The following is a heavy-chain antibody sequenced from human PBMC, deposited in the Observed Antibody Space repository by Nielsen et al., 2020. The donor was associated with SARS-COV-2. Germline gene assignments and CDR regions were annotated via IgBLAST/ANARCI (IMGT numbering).Heavy chain of an antibody. J-gene: IGHJ6*02. V-gene: IGHV1-2*04. D-gene: IGHD3-3*01. CDR3: ASDFWSGKRYYYYYYGMDV. Sequence: WVRQAPGQGLEWMGWINPNSGGTNYAQKFQGWVTMTRDTSISTAYMELRSLRSDDTAVYYCASDFWSGKRYYYYYYGMDVWGQGTTVTVSS. CDR2: INPNSGGT.